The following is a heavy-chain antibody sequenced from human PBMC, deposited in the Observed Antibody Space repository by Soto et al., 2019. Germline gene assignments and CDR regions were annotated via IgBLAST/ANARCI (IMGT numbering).Heavy chain of an antibody. D-gene: IGHD3-3*01. CDR1: GFSLTTSGVG. CDR3: AHRVLRTVFGLVTTTAIYFDF. CDR2: IYWDDDK. J-gene: IGHJ4*02. Sequence: QITLNESGPTVVRPTETLTLTCRFSGFSLTTSGVGVGWIRQSPGKAPEWLALIYWDDDKRYSASLKSRLTIPRDTSKNRVVLTVSDLDPTDKATYYCAHRVLRTVFGLVTTTAIYFDFWGQGTPVAVSS. V-gene: IGHV2-5*02.